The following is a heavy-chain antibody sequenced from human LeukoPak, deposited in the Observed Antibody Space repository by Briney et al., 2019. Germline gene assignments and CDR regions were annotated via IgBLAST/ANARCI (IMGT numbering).Heavy chain of an antibody. CDR2: INHSGST. V-gene: IGHV4-34*01. Sequence: PSETLSLTCAVYGGSFSAYYWSWIRQPPGKGLEWIGEINHSGSTNYNPSLKSRVTISVDTSKNQFSLKLSSVTAAVTAVYYCARRRAVAGTWYFDLWGRGTLVTVSS. CDR1: GGSFSAYY. J-gene: IGHJ2*01. D-gene: IGHD6-19*01. CDR3: ARRRAVAGTWYFDL.